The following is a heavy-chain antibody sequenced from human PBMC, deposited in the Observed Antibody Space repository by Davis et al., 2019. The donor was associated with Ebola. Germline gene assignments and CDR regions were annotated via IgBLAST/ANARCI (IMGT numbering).Heavy chain of an antibody. D-gene: IGHD3-9*01. CDR1: GYSFTTYW. CDR2: IYPGDSDT. Sequence: GSLTLSCKVSGYSFTTYWIAWVRQTHANVLEWMGIIYPGDSDTRYSPSFEGQVTISVDRSISTAYLRWSSLRASDTATYYCTRRNDIFAGYQIERGLDYWGQGTLVTVSS. CDR3: TRRNDIFAGYQIERGLDY. V-gene: IGHV5-51*01. J-gene: IGHJ4*02.